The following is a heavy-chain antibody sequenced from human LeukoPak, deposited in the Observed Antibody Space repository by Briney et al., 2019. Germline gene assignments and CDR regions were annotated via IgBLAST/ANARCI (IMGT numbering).Heavy chain of an antibody. Sequence: GASVKVSCKASGYTFTSYGISWVRQAPGQGLEWMGWISAYNGNTNYAQKLQGRVTMTTDTSTSTAYMELRSLRSDDTAVYYCARELAYCGGDCYSQLEFDYWGQGTLVTVSS. CDR2: ISAYNGNT. CDR1: GYTFTSYG. V-gene: IGHV1-18*01. CDR3: ARELAYCGGDCYSQLEFDY. J-gene: IGHJ4*02. D-gene: IGHD2-21*02.